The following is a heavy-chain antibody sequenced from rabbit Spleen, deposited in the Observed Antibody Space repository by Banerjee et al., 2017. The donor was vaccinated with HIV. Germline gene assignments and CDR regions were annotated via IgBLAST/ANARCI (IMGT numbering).Heavy chain of an antibody. CDR2: IDPIFGRT. CDR3: AREANSGWGVVLYYFNL. J-gene: IGHJ4*01. CDR1: GFDFSNYG. V-gene: IGHV1S7*01. D-gene: IGHD4-1*01. Sequence: QELVESGGGLVQPGGSLKLSCKGSGFDFSNYGVSWVRQAPGKGLEWIGYIDPIFGRTYYANWVNGRFTISSHNAQNTLYLQLNSLTVADTATYFCAREANSGWGVVLYYFNLWGPGTLVTVS.